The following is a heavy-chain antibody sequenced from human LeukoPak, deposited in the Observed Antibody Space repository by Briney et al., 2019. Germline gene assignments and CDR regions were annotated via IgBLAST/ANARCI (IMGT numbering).Heavy chain of an antibody. Sequence: TSETLSLTCTVSGGSISSGGYYWSWIRQHPGKGLEWIGYIYYSGSTYYNPSLKSRVTISVDTSKNQFSLKLSSVTAADTAVYYCARCTVVTGVNFNYWGQGTLVTVSS. CDR3: ARCTVVTGVNFNY. V-gene: IGHV4-31*03. CDR1: GGSISSGGYY. CDR2: IYYSGST. J-gene: IGHJ4*02. D-gene: IGHD4-23*01.